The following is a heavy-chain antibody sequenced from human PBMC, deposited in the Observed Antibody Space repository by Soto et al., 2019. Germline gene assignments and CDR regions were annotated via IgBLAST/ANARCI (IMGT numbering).Heavy chain of an antibody. V-gene: IGHV3-48*02. CDR3: VRQRGVMTDFAYFDS. Sequence: VGSLRLSCAASGFTFKTFVMNWVRQAPGKGLEWASYISGTTDTINFADSVRGRFTISRDNAKNSMFLQMDSLRDADTAVYYCVRQRGVMTDFAYFDSWGQGTLVTVSS. D-gene: IGHD2-21*02. CDR1: GFTFKTFV. J-gene: IGHJ4*02. CDR2: ISGTTDTI.